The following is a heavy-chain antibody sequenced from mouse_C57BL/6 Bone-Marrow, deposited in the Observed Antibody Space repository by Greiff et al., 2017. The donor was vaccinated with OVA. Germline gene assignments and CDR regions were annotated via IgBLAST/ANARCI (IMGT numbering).Heavy chain of an antibody. D-gene: IGHD2-5*01. CDR3: ARSYYSNYDY. V-gene: IGHV1-19*01. CDR2: INPYNGGT. Sequence: VQLQQSGPVLVKPGASVKMSCKASGYTFTDYYMNWVKQSHGKSLEWIGVINPYNGGTSYNQKFKGKATLTVDKSSSTAYMELNSLTSEDSAVYYCARSYYSNYDYWGQGTTLTVSS. J-gene: IGHJ2*01. CDR1: GYTFTDYY.